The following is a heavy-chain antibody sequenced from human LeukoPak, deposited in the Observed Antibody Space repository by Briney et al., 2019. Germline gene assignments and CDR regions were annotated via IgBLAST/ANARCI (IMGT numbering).Heavy chain of an antibody. D-gene: IGHD6-13*01. Sequence: ASVKVSCKASGYTFTGYYMHWVRQAPGQGLEWMGWINPNSGGTNYAQKVQGRVTMTTDTSTSTASMELRSLTSDDTAVYYCARVAEQHLQYYYDYWGQGTLVTVSS. CDR2: INPNSGGT. J-gene: IGHJ4*02. CDR3: ARVAEQHLQYYYDY. CDR1: GYTFTGYY. V-gene: IGHV1-2*02.